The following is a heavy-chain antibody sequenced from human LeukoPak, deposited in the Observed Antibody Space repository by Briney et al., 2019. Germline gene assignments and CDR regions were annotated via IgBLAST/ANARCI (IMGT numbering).Heavy chain of an antibody. CDR1: GLTFSSYA. J-gene: IGHJ3*02. D-gene: IGHD6-19*01. Sequence: GGSLRLSCAASGLTFSSYAMHWVRQAPGKGLEWVAVISYDGSNKYYADSVKGRFTISRDNSKNTLYLQMNSLRAEDTAVYYCARAVADLGDAFDIWGQGTMVTVSS. CDR3: ARAVADLGDAFDI. CDR2: ISYDGSNK. V-gene: IGHV3-30*04.